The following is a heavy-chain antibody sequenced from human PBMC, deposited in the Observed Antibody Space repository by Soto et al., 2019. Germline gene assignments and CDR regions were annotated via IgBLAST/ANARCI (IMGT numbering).Heavy chain of an antibody. V-gene: IGHV4-31*11. Sequence: TLSLTCAVSGGSITSGAYYWTWIRQHPGKGLEWIAYIHYSGRTYYNPSLKSRVTISVDTSNNQFSLKLSSVTAADTAVYYCARYYFDSSGYSNWFDPWGQGXLVTVYS. CDR2: IHYSGRT. J-gene: IGHJ5*02. CDR3: ARYYFDSSGYSNWFDP. CDR1: GGSITSGAYY. D-gene: IGHD3-22*01.